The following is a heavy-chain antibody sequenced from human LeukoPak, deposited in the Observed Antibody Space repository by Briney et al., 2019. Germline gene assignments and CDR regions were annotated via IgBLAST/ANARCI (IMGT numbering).Heavy chain of an antibody. CDR1: GFAFSSYG. D-gene: IGHD6-13*01. J-gene: IGHJ4*02. CDR3: ARDLSGSIAAAGLDY. V-gene: IGHV3-21*01. CDR2: ISSSSSYI. Sequence: PGGSLRLSCAASGFAFSSYGMHWVRQAPGKGLEWVSSISSSSSYIYYADSVKGRFTISRDNAKNSLYLQMNSLRAEDTAVYYCARDLSGSIAAAGLDYWGQGTLVTVSS.